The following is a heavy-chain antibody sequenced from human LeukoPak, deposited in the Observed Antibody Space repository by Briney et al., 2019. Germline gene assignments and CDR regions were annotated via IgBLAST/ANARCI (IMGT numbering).Heavy chain of an antibody. CDR3: ASPPLRINCGSDCYPEYFQH. CDR2: ISGSGGST. D-gene: IGHD2-21*02. CDR1: GFTFSSYA. Sequence: PGGSLRLSCAASGFTFSSYAMSWVRQAPGKGLEWVSAISGSGGSTYYADSVKGRFTISRDNSKNTLYLQMNSLRAEDTAVYYCASPPLRINCGSDCYPEYFQHWGQGTLVTVSS. J-gene: IGHJ1*01. V-gene: IGHV3-23*01.